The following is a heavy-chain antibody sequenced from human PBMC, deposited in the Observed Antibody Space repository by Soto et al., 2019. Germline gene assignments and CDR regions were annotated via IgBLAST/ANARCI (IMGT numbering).Heavy chain of an antibody. CDR2: MSPFSGDS. Sequence: QVQLVQSGAEVKKPGASVKVSCKASGYTFTSHHIIWVRQTTKHGLEWMGWMSPFSGDSGSAQKFQGRITMTRDSSTSTAYMDRSSLTPEDSAVYFCARGLCTGGTCYGLTSDIWGQGTRVTVS. J-gene: IGHJ3*02. CDR1: GYTFTSHH. D-gene: IGHD2-15*01. V-gene: IGHV1-8*01. CDR3: ARGLCTGGTCYGLTSDI.